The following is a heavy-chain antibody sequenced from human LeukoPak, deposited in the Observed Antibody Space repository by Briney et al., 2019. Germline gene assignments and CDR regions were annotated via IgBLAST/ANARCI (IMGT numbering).Heavy chain of an antibody. CDR1: GFTFRDAG. Sequence: GGSLRLSCAASGFTFRDAGMSWVRQAPGKGLEWVGRIRSETDGGTTDYAAPVKGRFTISRDDSKNTLYLQMSSLKTEDTAVYFCAHRNTTMVRVDYWGQGTLVIVSS. J-gene: IGHJ4*02. D-gene: IGHD5-18*01. CDR3: AHRNTTMVRVDY. CDR2: IRSETDGGTT. V-gene: IGHV3-15*01.